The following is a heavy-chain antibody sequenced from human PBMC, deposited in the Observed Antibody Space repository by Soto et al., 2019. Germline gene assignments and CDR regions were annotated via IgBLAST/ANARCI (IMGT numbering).Heavy chain of an antibody. J-gene: IGHJ5*02. V-gene: IGHV3-21*01. Sequence: GGSLRLSCAASGFTFSSYSMNWVRQAPGKGLEWVSSISSGSSFIYYADSLKGRFTISRDNAKNSLYLQMNSLRAEDTAVYYCARDGFGVGDDCSSTSCLGNWFDPWGQGTLVTVSS. CDR3: ARDGFGVGDDCSSTSCLGNWFDP. D-gene: IGHD2-2*01. CDR1: GFTFSSYS. CDR2: ISSGSSFI.